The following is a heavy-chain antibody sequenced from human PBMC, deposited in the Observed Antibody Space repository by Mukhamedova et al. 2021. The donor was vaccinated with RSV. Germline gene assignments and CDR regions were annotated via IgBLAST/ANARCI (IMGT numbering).Heavy chain of an antibody. CDR3: ARAARDIVVVPAAQEVLYYYYMDV. Sequence: EYMGGIIPIFGTANYAQKFQGRVTITVDESTSTAYMELSSLRSEDTAVYYCARAARDIVVVPAAQEVLYYYYMDVWGKGTTVTVSS. V-gene: IGHV1-69*01. J-gene: IGHJ6*03. D-gene: IGHD2-2*01. CDR2: IIPIFGTA.